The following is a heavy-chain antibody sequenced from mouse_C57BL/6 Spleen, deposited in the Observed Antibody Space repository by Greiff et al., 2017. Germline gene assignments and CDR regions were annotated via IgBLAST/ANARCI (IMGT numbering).Heavy chain of an antibody. CDR2: IYPGDGDT. D-gene: IGHD2-3*01. CDR1: GYAFSSSW. Sequence: QVQLQHSGPELVKPGASVKISCKASGYAFSSSWMNWVKQRPGKGLEWIGRIYPGDGDTNYNGKFKGKATLTADKSSSTAYMQLSSLTSEDSAVYFGAIYGGYYWYCDYWGQGTTLTVSS. V-gene: IGHV1-82*01. J-gene: IGHJ2*01. CDR3: AIYGGYYWYCDY.